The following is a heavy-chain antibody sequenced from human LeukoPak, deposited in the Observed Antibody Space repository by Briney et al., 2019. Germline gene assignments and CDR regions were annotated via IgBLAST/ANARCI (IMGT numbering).Heavy chain of an antibody. CDR1: GFTLNIHA. J-gene: IGHJ4*02. Sequence: GGSLRLSCAASGFTLNIHAMHWVRQAPGKGLEWVAFIRYDGSDKYYADSVRVRFTIARDNSKNTLYLQMNRLRAADTAVYYCAKERDSSSWSNYWGQGTLVTVPS. CDR3: AKERDSSSWSNY. CDR2: IRYDGSDK. D-gene: IGHD6-13*01. V-gene: IGHV3-30*02.